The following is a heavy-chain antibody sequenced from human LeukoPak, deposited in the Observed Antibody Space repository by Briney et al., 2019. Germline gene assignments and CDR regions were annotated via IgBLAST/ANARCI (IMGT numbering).Heavy chain of an antibody. CDR3: ARHEYSGSYYGLSWFDP. V-gene: IGHV4-39*01. CDR1: GGSISSXXXY. J-gene: IGHJ5*02. Sequence: GGSISSXXXYWGWIXQPRGKGLXXIAXIYYSGSTYYNPSLKSRVTISVDTAKNQLSLKLSSLTAADTAVYYCARHEYSGSYYGLSWFDPWGQGTLVTVSS. CDR2: IYYSGST. D-gene: IGHD1-26*01.